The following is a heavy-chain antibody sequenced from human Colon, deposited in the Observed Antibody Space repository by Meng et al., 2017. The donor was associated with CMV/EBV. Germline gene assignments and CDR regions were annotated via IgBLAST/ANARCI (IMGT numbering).Heavy chain of an antibody. V-gene: IGHV3-23*01. CDR2: ISGSGSTT. CDR3: TKGLQYSYFWGVDS. D-gene: IGHD3-3*01. J-gene: IGHJ4*02. CDR1: GSTFNNYA. Sequence: GESLKISCTASGSTFNNYALSWVRQPPGKGLQWVAAISGSGSTTYYADSVKGRFTISRDNSKNTVYLQMNSLRVEDTALYYCTKGLQYSYFWGVDSWGQGTPVTVSS.